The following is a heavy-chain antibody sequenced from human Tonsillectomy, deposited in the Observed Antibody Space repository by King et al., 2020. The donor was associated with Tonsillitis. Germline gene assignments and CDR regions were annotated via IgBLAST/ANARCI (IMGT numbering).Heavy chain of an antibody. CDR3: ARDTPASARGIFDY. J-gene: IGHJ4*02. CDR1: GGSVSRGSYY. Sequence: MQLQESGPGLVKPSETLSLTCTVSGGSVSRGSYYWSWIRQPPGKGRELIGYIYYSGSTNYNPSLKSRVTISVDTSKHQFSLKLSSVTAADTAVYYCARDTPASARGIFDYWGQGTLVTVSS. CDR2: IYYSGST. D-gene: IGHD6-13*01. V-gene: IGHV4-61*01.